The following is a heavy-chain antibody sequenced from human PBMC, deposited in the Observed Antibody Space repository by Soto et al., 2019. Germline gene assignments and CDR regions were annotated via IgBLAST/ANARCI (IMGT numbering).Heavy chain of an antibody. D-gene: IGHD2-2*01. J-gene: IGHJ6*02. CDR1: GFTFSNYG. CDR2: ILYDGSNK. Sequence: QVQLVESGGGVVQAGRSLRLSCAASGFTFSNYGMHWVRQTPGKGLEWVALILYDGSNKYYADSVKGRFTISRDNSKNTLYMQVSSLRAEDTAVYYCAKSRDPYNFSFYYGMDVCGQGTTVTVSS. CDR3: AKSRDPYNFSFYYGMDV. V-gene: IGHV3-30*18.